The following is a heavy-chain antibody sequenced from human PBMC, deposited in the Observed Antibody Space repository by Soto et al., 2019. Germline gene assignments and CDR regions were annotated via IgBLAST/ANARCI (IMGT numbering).Heavy chain of an antibody. J-gene: IGHJ3*02. Sequence: GESLKISCKGSGYRFTNYWIGWVRQMPGKGLEWMGIMYPGDSDTRYSPSFQGQVTISADKSISTAYLQWSSLKASDSAMYYCATDLTGYSHDAFDTWGQGTMVTVS. CDR2: MYPGDSDT. CDR3: ATDLTGYSHDAFDT. V-gene: IGHV5-51*01. CDR1: GYRFTNYW. D-gene: IGHD3-9*01.